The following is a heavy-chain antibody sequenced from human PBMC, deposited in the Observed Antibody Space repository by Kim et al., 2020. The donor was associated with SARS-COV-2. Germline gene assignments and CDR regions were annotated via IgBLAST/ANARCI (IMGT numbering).Heavy chain of an antibody. CDR3: IAGRGMAFDI. Sequence: SETLSLTCAVYGGSFSGYYWSWIRQPPGKGLEWIGEINHSGSTNYNPSLKSRVTISVDTSKNQFSLKLSSVTAADTAVYYCIAGRGMAFDIWGQGTMVTVSS. D-gene: IGHD6-13*01. J-gene: IGHJ3*02. CDR1: GGSFSGYY. CDR2: INHSGST. V-gene: IGHV4-34*01.